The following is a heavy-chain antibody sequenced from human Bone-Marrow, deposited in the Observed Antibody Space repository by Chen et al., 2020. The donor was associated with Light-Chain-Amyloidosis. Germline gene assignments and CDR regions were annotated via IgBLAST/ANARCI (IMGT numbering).Heavy chain of an antibody. Sequence: QVQLQESGPGLVKPSQTLSLTCAVSGGSIRSGFDYWSWIRQPPGKGLEWIGYVSYSGNTLYNPSINSRVTISLDPSENEFSLELSSVTAADTAVYYCARDLGVDSRDAFHIWGQGTVVTVSS. V-gene: IGHV4-30-4*01. J-gene: IGHJ3*02. CDR2: VSYSGNT. D-gene: IGHD4-4*01. CDR3: ARDLGVDSRDAFHI. CDR1: GGSIRSGFDY.